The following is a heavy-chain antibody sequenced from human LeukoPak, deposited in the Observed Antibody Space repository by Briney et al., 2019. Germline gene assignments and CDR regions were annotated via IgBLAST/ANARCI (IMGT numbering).Heavy chain of an antibody. CDR3: ARAPSEIGGYYPEYFRH. V-gene: IGHV3-74*01. CDR1: GFTFSTYW. J-gene: IGHJ1*01. Sequence: GGSLRLSCAASGFTFSTYWMYWVRHAPGQGLVLVSRIRSDGSTTYSDSLKSRFTISRDNAKNTVSLQMNSLIPAETGVYYCARAPSEIGGYYPEYFRHWGQGALVTVSS. CDR2: IRSDGST. D-gene: IGHD3-22*01.